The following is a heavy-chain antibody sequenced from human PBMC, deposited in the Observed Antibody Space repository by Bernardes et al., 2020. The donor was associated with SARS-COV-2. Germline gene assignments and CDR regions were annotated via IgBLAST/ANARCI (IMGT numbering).Heavy chain of an antibody. CDR1: GYTFTSYD. D-gene: IGHD1-26*01. V-gene: IGHV1-8*01. CDR2: MNPNSGNT. Sequence: ASVKVSCKASGYTFTSYDINWVRQATGQGLECMGWMNPNSGNTGYAQKFQGRVTMTRNTSISTAYMELSSLRSEDTAVYYCATSGSYYAGDFDYWGQGTLVTVSS. J-gene: IGHJ4*02. CDR3: ATSGSYYAGDFDY.